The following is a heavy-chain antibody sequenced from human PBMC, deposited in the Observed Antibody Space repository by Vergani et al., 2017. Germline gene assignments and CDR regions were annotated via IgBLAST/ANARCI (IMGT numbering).Heavy chain of an antibody. V-gene: IGHV3-30*03. CDR1: GFTSSYYG. CDR2: ISYDGTQK. Sequence: QVHLVESGGGVVQPGRSLRLSCVVSGFTSSYYGMHWVRQALGKGLEWVAVISYDGTQKYYADSVKCRFTISRDNSESTLYLQMNSLRTEDTAVYYCATKSCGTPGCQIGYFREWGQGTLVTVSS. CDR3: ATKSCGTPGCQIGYFRE. J-gene: IGHJ1*01. D-gene: IGHD1-1*01.